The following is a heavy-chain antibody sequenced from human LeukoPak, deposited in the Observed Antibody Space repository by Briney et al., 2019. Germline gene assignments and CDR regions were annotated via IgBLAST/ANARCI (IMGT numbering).Heavy chain of an antibody. Sequence: PSETLSLTCTVSGGSISSSSYYWGWIRQPPGKGLEWIGSTYYSGSTYYNPSLKSRVTISVDTSKNQFSLKLSSVTAADTAVYYCARAGDDVSYYYYYMDVWGKGTTVTVSS. CDR3: ARAGDDVSYYYYYMDV. CDR1: GGSISSSSYY. V-gene: IGHV4-39*07. J-gene: IGHJ6*03. D-gene: IGHD5-12*01. CDR2: TYYSGST.